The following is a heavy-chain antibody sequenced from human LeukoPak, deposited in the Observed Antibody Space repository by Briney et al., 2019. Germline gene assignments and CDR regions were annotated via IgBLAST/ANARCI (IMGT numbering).Heavy chain of an antibody. J-gene: IGHJ4*02. CDR3: ARCGAGEWGATNY. CDR1: GGSIRGSF. Sequence: SETLSLTCTVSGGSIRGSFWNWIRQPPGKGLEWIGYIDYSGSTNYNPSLRSRVTISIDTSQNQFSMQLTSVTAVDTAVYYCARCGAGEWGATNYWGQGTLVTVSS. V-gene: IGHV4-59*01. CDR2: IDYSGST. D-gene: IGHD1-26*01.